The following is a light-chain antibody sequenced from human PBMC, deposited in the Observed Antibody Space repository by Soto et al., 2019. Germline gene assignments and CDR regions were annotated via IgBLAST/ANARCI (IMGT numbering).Light chain of an antibody. Sequence: QLVLTQPPSASGTPGQRGTISCSGSSSNIGSSYVYWYQQLPGTAPKLLIDRTDQRPSGVPDRFSGSKSGTSASLASSGLRSEDEADYYCAAWDDSLSGRVFGGGTKLTVL. CDR2: RTD. CDR3: AAWDDSLSGRV. J-gene: IGLJ3*02. V-gene: IGLV1-47*01. CDR1: SSNIGSSY.